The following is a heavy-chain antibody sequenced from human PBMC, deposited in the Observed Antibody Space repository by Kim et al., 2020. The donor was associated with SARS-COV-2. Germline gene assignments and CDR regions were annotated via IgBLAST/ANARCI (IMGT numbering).Heavy chain of an antibody. CDR2: ISSSGSTI. CDR3: ARDDARAVAGTYYYYYGMDV. Sequence: GGSLRLSCAASGFTFSDYYMSWIRQAPGKGLEWVSYISSSGSTIYYADSVKGRFTISRDNAKNSLYLQMNSLRAEDTAVYYCARDDARAVAGTYYYYYGMDVWGQGTTVTVSS. V-gene: IGHV3-11*01. CDR1: GFTFSDYY. J-gene: IGHJ6*02. D-gene: IGHD6-19*01.